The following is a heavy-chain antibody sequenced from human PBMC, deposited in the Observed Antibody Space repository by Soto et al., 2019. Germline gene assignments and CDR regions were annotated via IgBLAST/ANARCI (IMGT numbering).Heavy chain of an antibody. J-gene: IGHJ4*02. CDR2: ISAYNGNT. D-gene: IGHD3-22*01. CDR3: ARGKRLFGYYDDSSGYFDY. V-gene: IGHV1-18*01. CDR1: GYTFTIYG. Sequence: ASVKVSCKASGYTFTIYGISWVRQAPGQGLEWMGWISAYNGNTNYAQKLQGRVTMTTDTSTSTAYMELRSLRSDDTAVYYCARGKRLFGYYDDSSGYFDYWGQGTLVTVSA.